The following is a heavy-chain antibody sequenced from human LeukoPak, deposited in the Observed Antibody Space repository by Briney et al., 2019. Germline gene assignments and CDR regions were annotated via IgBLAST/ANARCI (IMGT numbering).Heavy chain of an antibody. V-gene: IGHV5-51*01. Sequence: TGESLKISCTGSGYSFSTNWIGWVRQMPGKGLEWMGIIYPGDSDTRYSPSFQGQVTISADKFISTAYLQWSSLKASDTAMYYCARRQQLASDAFDIWGQGTMVTVSS. D-gene: IGHD6-13*01. CDR2: IYPGDSDT. J-gene: IGHJ3*02. CDR3: ARRQQLASDAFDI. CDR1: GYSFSTNW.